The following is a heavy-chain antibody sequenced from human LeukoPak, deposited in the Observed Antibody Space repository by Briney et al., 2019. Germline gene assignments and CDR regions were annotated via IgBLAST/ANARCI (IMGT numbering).Heavy chain of an antibody. CDR3: ARLLRDGYNIWYFDL. D-gene: IGHD5-24*01. V-gene: IGHV4-59*01. J-gene: IGHJ2*01. CDR2: IYYSGST. CDR1: GGSISSYY. Sequence: PSETLSLTCTVSGGSISSYYWSWIRPPPGKGLEWIGYIYYSGSTNYNPSLKSRVTISVDTSKNQFSLKLSSVTAADTAVYYCARLLRDGYNIWYFDLWGRGTLVTVSS.